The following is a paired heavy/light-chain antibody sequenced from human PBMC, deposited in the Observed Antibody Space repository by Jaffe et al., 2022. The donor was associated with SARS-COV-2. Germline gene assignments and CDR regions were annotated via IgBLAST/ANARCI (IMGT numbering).Light chain of an antibody. CDR2: RGS. J-gene: IGLJ3*02. CDR3: QVWDDSTYWV. Sequence: SYEVTQPLSASVALGQTARITCGGNNIANKNVHWYQQKPGQAPVLVIYRGSNRPSGIPERFSGSYSGNTATLTINTAQAGDEADYYCQVWDDSTYWVFAGGTKLTVL. CDR1: NIANKN. V-gene: IGLV3-9*01.
Heavy chain of an antibody. Sequence: QVQLQQSGPGLVNPSQTLSLTCAISGDSVSDNSAAWNWIRQSPSRGLEWLGRTYYRSKWYNNYAVSVKSRITINPDTSKNQFSLQLNSVSPEDTGVYFCAREKGAVYGMDVWGQGTTVTVSS. CDR1: GDSVSDNSAA. J-gene: IGHJ6*02. V-gene: IGHV6-1*01. CDR3: AREKGAVYGMDV. CDR2: TYYRSKWYN. D-gene: IGHD3-16*01.